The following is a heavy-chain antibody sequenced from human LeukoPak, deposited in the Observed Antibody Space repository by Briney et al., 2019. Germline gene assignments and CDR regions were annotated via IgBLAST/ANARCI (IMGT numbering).Heavy chain of an antibody. Sequence: PSETLSLTCTASGFAFSSFAISWVRQAPGRGLEWVSGISSSGHLAFYADSVQGRFSVSRDNSRNTLYLQMDSLRAEDTALYYCAKEVVMTTAPFGYSFDSWGQGTLVTVSS. J-gene: IGHJ4*02. D-gene: IGHD3-22*01. CDR3: AKEVVMTTAPFGYSFDS. V-gene: IGHV3-23*01. CDR1: GFAFSSFA. CDR2: ISSSGHLA.